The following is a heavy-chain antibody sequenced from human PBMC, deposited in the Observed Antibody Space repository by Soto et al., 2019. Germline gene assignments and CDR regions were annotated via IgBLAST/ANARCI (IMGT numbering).Heavy chain of an antibody. J-gene: IGHJ4*02. D-gene: IGHD3-22*01. CDR1: GFSLSTSGVG. CDR3: ARATYYYDSSGYPLFDY. V-gene: IGHV2-5*02. CDR2: IYWDDDK. Sequence: SGPTLVNPTQTLTLTCTFSGFSLSTSGVGVGWIRQPPGKALEWLALIYWDDDKRYSPSLKSRLTITKDTSKNQVVLTMTNMDPVDTATYYCARATYYYDSSGYPLFDYWGQGTLVTVSS.